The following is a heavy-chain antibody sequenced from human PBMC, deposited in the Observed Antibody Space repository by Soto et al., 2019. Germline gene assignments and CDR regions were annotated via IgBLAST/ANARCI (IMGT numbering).Heavy chain of an antibody. CDR3: AREKCSSSSCYRSFDY. V-gene: IGHV1-3*01. Sequence: ASVKVSCKASGYTFTYYAVHCLRQAPGQSLEWMGWINPGNGDTKYSQKFQGRVTITGDISASTAHMDLSSLRSEDTAVYYCAREKCSSSSCYRSFDYWGQGALVTSPQ. D-gene: IGHD2-2*01. CDR1: GYTFTYYA. CDR2: INPGNGDT. J-gene: IGHJ4*02.